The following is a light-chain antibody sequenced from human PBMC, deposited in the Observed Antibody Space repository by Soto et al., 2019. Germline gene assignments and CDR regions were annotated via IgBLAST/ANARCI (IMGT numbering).Light chain of an antibody. J-gene: IGKJ5*01. V-gene: IGKV3-15*01. CDR3: QQYNGWPIT. CDR1: QSVSSS. CDR2: GAS. Sequence: EIVMTQSPATLSVSPGERATLSCRASQSVSSSLAWYQQKPGQTPRLLIYGASSRATDIPARFSASGSGTEFTLTISSLQSEDFAVYYCQQYNGWPITFGQGTRLEIK.